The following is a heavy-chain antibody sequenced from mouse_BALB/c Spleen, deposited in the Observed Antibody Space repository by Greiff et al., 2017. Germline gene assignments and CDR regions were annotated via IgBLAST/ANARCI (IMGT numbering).Heavy chain of an antibody. D-gene: IGHD2-4*01. V-gene: IGHV6-6*02. CDR3: TTMITTDYYAMDY. Sequence: EVKLEESGGGLVQPGGSMKLSCVASGFTFSNYWMNWVRQSPEKGLEWVAEIRLKSNNYATHYAESVKGRFTISRDDSKSSVYLQMNNLRAEDTGIYYCTTMITTDYYAMDYWGQGTSVTVSS. J-gene: IGHJ4*01. CDR2: IRLKSNNYAT. CDR1: GFTFSNYW.